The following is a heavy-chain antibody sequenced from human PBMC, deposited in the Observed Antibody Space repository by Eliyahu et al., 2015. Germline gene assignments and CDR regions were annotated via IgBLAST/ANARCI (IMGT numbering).Heavy chain of an antibody. CDR3: ARHSAYSSSYYYYYYMDV. CDR1: GGSISSYY. J-gene: IGHJ6*03. Sequence: QVQLQESGPGLVKPSETLSLTCTVSGGSISSYYWSWIRQPPGKGLEWIGYIYYSGSTNYNPSLKSRVTISVDTSKNQFSLKLSSVTAADTAVYYCARHSAYSSSYYYYYYMDVWGKGTTVTVSS. D-gene: IGHD6-6*01. CDR2: IYYSGST. V-gene: IGHV4-59*08.